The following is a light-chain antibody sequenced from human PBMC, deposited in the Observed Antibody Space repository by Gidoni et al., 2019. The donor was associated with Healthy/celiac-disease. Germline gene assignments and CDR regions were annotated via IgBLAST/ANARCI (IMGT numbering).Light chain of an antibody. Sequence: DIQLTQSPSFLSASVGDRVPITCRASQGISSYLAWYQQKPGKAPKLLSYAAATLQSGVPSRFSGSGSGTEFTLTSSSLQPVDFATYYCQQLNSPLFGPGTKVDIK. CDR3: QQLNSPL. CDR2: AAA. CDR1: QGISSY. J-gene: IGKJ3*01. V-gene: IGKV1-9*01.